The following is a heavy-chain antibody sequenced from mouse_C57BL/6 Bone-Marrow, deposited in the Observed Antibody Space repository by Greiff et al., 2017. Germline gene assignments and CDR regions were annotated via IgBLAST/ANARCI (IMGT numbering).Heavy chain of an antibody. J-gene: IGHJ2*01. D-gene: IGHD1-1*01. Sequence: QVQLQQPGTDLVKPGASVKLSCKASGYTFTSYWMHWVKQRPGQGLEWIGNINPSNGGTNYNEKFKSKATLTVDKSSSTAYMQLSSLTSEDSAVYYCARTTVVTGYFDYWGQGTTLTVSS. CDR2: INPSNGGT. V-gene: IGHV1-53*01. CDR1: GYTFTSYW. CDR3: ARTTVVTGYFDY.